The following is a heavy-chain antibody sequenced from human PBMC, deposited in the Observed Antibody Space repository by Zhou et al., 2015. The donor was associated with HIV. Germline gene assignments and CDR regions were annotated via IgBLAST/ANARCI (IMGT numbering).Heavy chain of an antibody. V-gene: IGHV7-4-1*02. CDR3: ARDSRTKGEFFRH. CDR2: IHTVTGKP. J-gene: IGHJ1*01. Sequence: QVQLVQSGSELTKPGASVKISCKAYGYSISDYAINWVRQAPGQGLEWMAWIHTVTGKPTSALAFTGRFVFSLDTSASTAYLQINSLETDDTAVYYCARDSRTKGEFFRHWGQGTLVTVS. CDR1: GYSISDYA.